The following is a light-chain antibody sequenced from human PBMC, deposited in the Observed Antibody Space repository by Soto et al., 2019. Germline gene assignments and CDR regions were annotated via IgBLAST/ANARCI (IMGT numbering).Light chain of an antibody. CDR1: QTISSW. Sequence: DSQMTQSPSTLSGSVGEGVTMACLASQTISSWLAWYQQKPGKAPKLLIYKASTLKSGVPSRFSGSGSGTEFTLTTSSLQPDDFATYYCQHYNSYSEAFGQGTKVDIK. J-gene: IGKJ1*01. V-gene: IGKV1-5*03. CDR3: QHYNSYSEA. CDR2: KAS.